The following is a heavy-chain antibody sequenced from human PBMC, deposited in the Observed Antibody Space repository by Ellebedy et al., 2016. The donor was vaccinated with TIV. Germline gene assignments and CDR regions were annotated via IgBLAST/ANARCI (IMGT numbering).Heavy chain of an antibody. Sequence: GGSLRLSXAASGFTFSIFSMNWVRQTPGKGLEWVAHISSSSSRIYYSDSVKGRFTVSRDNAKNSLYLQLDRLRDEDTAVYYCARGAQWLILQLDSWGQGTPVTVSS. CDR3: ARGAQWLILQLDS. D-gene: IGHD2-8*01. V-gene: IGHV3-48*02. CDR1: GFTFSIFS. CDR2: ISSSSSRI. J-gene: IGHJ5*01.